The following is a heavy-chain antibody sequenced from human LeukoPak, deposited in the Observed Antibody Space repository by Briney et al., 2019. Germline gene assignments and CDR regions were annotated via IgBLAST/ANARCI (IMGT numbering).Heavy chain of an antibody. D-gene: IGHD5-12*01. Sequence: PSETLSLTCTVSGGSIGSSSYYWGWIRQPPGKGLEWIGSIYYSGSTYYNPSLKSRVTISVDTSKNQFSLKLSSVTAADTAVYYCARGTVATIIHYWGQGTLVTVSS. CDR3: ARGTVATIIHY. CDR1: GGSIGSSSYY. CDR2: IYYSGST. V-gene: IGHV4-39*01. J-gene: IGHJ4*02.